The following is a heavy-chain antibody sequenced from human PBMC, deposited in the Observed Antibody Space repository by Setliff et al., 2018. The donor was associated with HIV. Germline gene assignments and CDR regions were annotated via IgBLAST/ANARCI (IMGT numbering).Heavy chain of an antibody. Sequence: ASVKVSCKASGGTFRKYSISWVRQAPGQGLEWVGGIIPMFGSTTYAQKFYGRVTITADESTDTVEMELTSLTSEDTAMYYCARDDHYYDMGSIYSDWYFDVWGPVTQVTVSS. CDR2: IIPMFGST. CDR1: GGTFRKYS. CDR3: ARDDHYYDMGSIYSDWYFDV. D-gene: IGHD3-22*01. J-gene: IGHJ2*01. V-gene: IGHV1-69*13.